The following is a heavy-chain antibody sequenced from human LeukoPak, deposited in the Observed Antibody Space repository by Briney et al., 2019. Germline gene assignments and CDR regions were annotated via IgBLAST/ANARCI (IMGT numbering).Heavy chain of an antibody. V-gene: IGHV3-13*01. CDR3: ARSLGGAAADRGAMDHSHYFDY. D-gene: IGHD6-13*01. CDR1: GFTFSTND. J-gene: IGHJ4*02. Sequence: GGSLRLSCAASGFTFSTNDIHWVRQATGKGLEWVAAIGTLGDTYYAASVKGRFTISRENAKSSLYLQMNSLGAEDTAVYYCARSLGGAAADRGAMDHSHYFDYWGQGTLVTVSS. CDR2: IGTLGDT.